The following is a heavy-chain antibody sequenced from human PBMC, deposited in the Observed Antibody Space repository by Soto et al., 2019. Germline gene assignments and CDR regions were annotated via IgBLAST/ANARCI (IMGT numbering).Heavy chain of an antibody. CDR1: GGSFSGYY. D-gene: IGHD5-18*01. CDR2: INHSGST. J-gene: IGHJ4*02. CDR3: ARGRTWIQLWFFAY. V-gene: IGHV4-34*01. Sequence: QVQLQQWGAGLLKPSETLSLTCAVYGGSFSGYYWSWIRQPPGKGLEWIGEINHSGSTNYNPSHKSRVTISVDTSKNQFSLKLSSVTAADTAVYYCARGRTWIQLWFFAYWGQGTLVTVSS.